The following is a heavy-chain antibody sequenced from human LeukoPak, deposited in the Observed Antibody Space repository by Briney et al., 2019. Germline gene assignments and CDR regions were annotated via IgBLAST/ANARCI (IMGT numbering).Heavy chain of an antibody. Sequence: ASVTVSCKASGYTFTSYGISWVRQAPGQGLEWMGWISAYNGNTNYAQKLQGRVTMPTDTSTSTAYMELRSLRSDDTAVYYCARVLVGANYYYYYGMDVWGQGTTVTVSS. J-gene: IGHJ6*02. D-gene: IGHD1-26*01. CDR1: GYTFTSYG. CDR3: ARVLVGANYYYYYGMDV. CDR2: ISAYNGNT. V-gene: IGHV1-18*01.